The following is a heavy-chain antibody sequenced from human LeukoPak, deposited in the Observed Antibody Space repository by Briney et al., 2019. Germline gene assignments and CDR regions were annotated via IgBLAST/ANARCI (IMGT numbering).Heavy chain of an antibody. V-gene: IGHV3-53*01. D-gene: IGHD6-13*01. CDR2: IYSGGST. CDR1: GFNVSSNY. CDR3: ARSSNWKNEYFQY. J-gene: IGHJ1*01. Sequence: PGGSLRLSCAASGFNVSSNYMSWVRQAPGKGPEWVSVIYSGGSTYYADSVKGRFTISRDNSNNTFYLQMNSLRAEDTAVYYCARSSNWKNEYFQYWGQGTLVTVSS.